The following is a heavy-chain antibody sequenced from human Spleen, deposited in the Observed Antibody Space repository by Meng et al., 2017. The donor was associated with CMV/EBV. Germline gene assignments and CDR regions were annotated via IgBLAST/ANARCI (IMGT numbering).Heavy chain of an antibody. CDR3: ARWGHRRLPDY. V-gene: IGHV4-39*07. Sequence: QLHLKESGPGLVNPSETLSLTCTVSGGSISSSSYYWGWIRQPPGKGLEWIGSIYYSGSTYYNPSLKSRVTISVDTSKNQFSLKLSSVTAADTAVYYCARWGHRRLPDYWGQGTLVTVSS. CDR2: IYYSGST. D-gene: IGHD3-16*01. J-gene: IGHJ4*02. CDR1: GGSISSSSYY.